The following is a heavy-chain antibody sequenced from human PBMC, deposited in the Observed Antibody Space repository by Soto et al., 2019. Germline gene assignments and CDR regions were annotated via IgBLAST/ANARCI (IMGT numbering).Heavy chain of an antibody. Sequence: PGGSLRLSCAVSGFNVTNTYMSWVRQAPGKGLEWVSVIYRGFSTFYADSVKGRFAVSRDDSKNTVSLQMNSLRAEATAVYYCARDPSDSSRDDSLDIWGQGTMVTVSS. CDR3: ARDPSDSSRDDSLDI. J-gene: IGHJ3*02. CDR2: IYRGFST. CDR1: GFNVTNTY. V-gene: IGHV3-53*01. D-gene: IGHD2-15*01.